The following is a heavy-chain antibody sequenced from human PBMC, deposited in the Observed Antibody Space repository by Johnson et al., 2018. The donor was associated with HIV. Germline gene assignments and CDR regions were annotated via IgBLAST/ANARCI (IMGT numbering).Heavy chain of an antibody. CDR2: LYSGGNT. CDR1: GFTFNSYA. J-gene: IGHJ3*01. D-gene: IGHD6-13*01. Sequence: QVQLVESGGGVVQPGGSLRLSCAASGFTFNSYAMHWVRQAPGKGLEWVSVLYSGGNTYYADSVRGRFTISRDNSKNTLYLQMSSLKVEDTAMYYCARDGESQQLPLGDAVDVWGQGTMVIVSS. V-gene: IGHV3-NL1*01. CDR3: ARDGESQQLPLGDAVDV.